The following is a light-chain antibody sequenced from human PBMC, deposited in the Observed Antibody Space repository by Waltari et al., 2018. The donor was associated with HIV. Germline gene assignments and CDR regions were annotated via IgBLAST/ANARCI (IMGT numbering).Light chain of an antibody. CDR3: QHYHNWPPWT. CDR1: HSVNRN. V-gene: IGKV3-15*01. CDR2: GAS. Sequence: IIMTQSPVTLSVSPGKKATISCRASHSVNRNLAWYQQKPGQAPRLLIYGASTRATGIPARFSGSGSGTEFILTISSLQSEDFAIYYCQHYHNWPPWTFGQGTKVEIK. J-gene: IGKJ1*01.